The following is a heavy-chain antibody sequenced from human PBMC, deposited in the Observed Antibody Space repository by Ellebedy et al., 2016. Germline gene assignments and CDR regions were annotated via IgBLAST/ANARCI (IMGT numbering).Heavy chain of an antibody. J-gene: IGHJ4*02. V-gene: IGHV1-69*13. CDR1: GGTFSNYA. CDR3: ARDRYYDGKSQYYESVY. Sequence: SVKVSXXASGGTFSNYAISWMRQAPGQGLEWVGGIIIVLGTTSYAQKFQGRVTITADESTSTAYMELNNLIYEDTAVYYCARDRYYDGKSQYYESVYWGQGTLVTVSS. D-gene: IGHD3-22*01. CDR2: IIIVLGTT.